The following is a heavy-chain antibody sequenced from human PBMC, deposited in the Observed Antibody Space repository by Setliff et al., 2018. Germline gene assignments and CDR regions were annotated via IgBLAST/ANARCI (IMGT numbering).Heavy chain of an antibody. V-gene: IGHV4-34*01. Sequence: SETLSLTCAVYGGSFSCYHWSWIRQPPGKGLEWIGEISHSGDPNYNPSLKSRVTISLDTSKNQFSLKLTSVTAADTAVYYCARAPQYSNFWYALSWFDPWGQGTLVTVSS. CDR2: ISHSGDP. CDR3: ARAPQYSNFWYALSWFDP. CDR1: GGSFSCYH. D-gene: IGHD3-3*01. J-gene: IGHJ5*02.